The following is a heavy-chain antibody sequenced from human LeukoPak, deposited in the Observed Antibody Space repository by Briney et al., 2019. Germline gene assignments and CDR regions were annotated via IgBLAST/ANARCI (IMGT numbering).Heavy chain of an antibody. CDR1: DGSISSGSYY. V-gene: IGHV4-61*02. CDR2: ISTSGST. Sequence: SQTLSLTCTVSDGSISSGSYYWSWIRQPAGKGLEWIGRISTSGSTNYNPSLKSRVTISVDTSKNQFSLKLSSVTAADTAVYYCARGYCSSTTCYLFYYYYMDVWGKGTTVTVSS. D-gene: IGHD2-2*01. J-gene: IGHJ6*03. CDR3: ARGYCSSTTCYLFYYYYMDV.